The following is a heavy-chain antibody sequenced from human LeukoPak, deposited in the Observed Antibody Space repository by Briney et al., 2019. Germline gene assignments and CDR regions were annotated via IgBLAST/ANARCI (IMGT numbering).Heavy chain of an antibody. Sequence: GGSLRLSCAASGFTFSSYAIHWVRQAPGKGLEWVAVISYDGSNKYYADSVKGRFTISRDNSKNTLFLQMNSLRAEDTAVYYCARDLVPYDSSGPFDYWGQGTLVTVSS. D-gene: IGHD3-22*01. CDR3: ARDLVPYDSSGPFDY. J-gene: IGHJ4*02. V-gene: IGHV3-30*04. CDR1: GFTFSSYA. CDR2: ISYDGSNK.